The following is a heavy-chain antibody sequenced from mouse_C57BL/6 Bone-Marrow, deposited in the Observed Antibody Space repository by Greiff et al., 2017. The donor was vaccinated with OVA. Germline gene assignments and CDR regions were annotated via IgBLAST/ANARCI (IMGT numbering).Heavy chain of an antibody. CDR2: ILPGSGST. CDR3: ARWVYYDYDVGWFAY. Sequence: QVQLQQSGAELMKPGASVKLSCKATGYTFTGYWIEWVKQRPGHGLEWIGEILPGSGSTNYNEKFKGKATFTADTSSNTAYMQLSSLTTEDSAIYYGARWVYYDYDVGWFAYWGQGTLVTVSA. J-gene: IGHJ3*01. CDR1: GYTFTGYW. D-gene: IGHD2-4*01. V-gene: IGHV1-9*01.